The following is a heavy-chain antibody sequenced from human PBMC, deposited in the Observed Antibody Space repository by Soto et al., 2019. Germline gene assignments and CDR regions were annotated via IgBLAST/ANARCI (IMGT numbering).Heavy chain of an antibody. J-gene: IGHJ6*02. CDR3: AREGGAVVVPAACRNYDFWSGYPMDV. Sequence: PGGSLRLSCAASGFTFSSYSMNWVRQAPGKGLEWVSSISSSSSYIYYADSVKGRFTISRDNAKNSLYLQMNSLRAEDTAVYYCAREGGAVVVPAACRNYDFWSGYPMDVWGQGTTVTVSS. V-gene: IGHV3-21*01. CDR2: ISSSSSYI. CDR1: GFTFSSYS. D-gene: IGHD3-3*01.